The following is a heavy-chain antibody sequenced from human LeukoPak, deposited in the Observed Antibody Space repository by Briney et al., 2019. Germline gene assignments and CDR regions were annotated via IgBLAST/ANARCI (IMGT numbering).Heavy chain of an antibody. J-gene: IGHJ6*02. CDR3: ARDIVVVPACMDV. D-gene: IGHD2-2*01. V-gene: IGHV3-21*01. CDR1: GFTFSSYS. Sequence: PGGSLRLSCAASGFTFSSYSMNWVRQAPGKGLEWVSSISSSSSYIYYADSVKGRFTISRDNAKNSLYLQMNSLGAEDTAVCYCARDIVVVPACMDVWGQGTTVTVSS. CDR2: ISSSSSYI.